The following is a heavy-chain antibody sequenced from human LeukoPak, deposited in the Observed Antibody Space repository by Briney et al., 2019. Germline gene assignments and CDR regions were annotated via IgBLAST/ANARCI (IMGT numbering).Heavy chain of an antibody. J-gene: IGHJ4*02. D-gene: IGHD2-2*02. Sequence: GGSLRLSCAASGFTFSSYWMSWVRQAPGKGLEWVANIKQDGSEKYYVDSVKGRFTTSRDNAKNSLYLQMNSLRAEDTAVYYCAREEGKKYQLLYIDDYWGQGTLVTVSS. CDR2: IKQDGSEK. V-gene: IGHV3-7*01. CDR3: AREEGKKYQLLYIDDY. CDR1: GFTFSSYW.